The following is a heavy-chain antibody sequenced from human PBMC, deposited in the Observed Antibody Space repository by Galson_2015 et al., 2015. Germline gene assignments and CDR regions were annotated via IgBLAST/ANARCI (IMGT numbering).Heavy chain of an antibody. CDR3: ARGKDYGGNSDY. Sequence: SLRLSCAASGFTFSGFEVNWVRQAPGKGLEWVSYISTSGSTIYYADSVRGRFTMSRDNAKNSLYLQMNSLRAEDTAVYYCARGKDYGGNSDYWGPGTLVTVSS. D-gene: IGHD4-23*01. CDR1: GFTFSGFE. J-gene: IGHJ4*02. V-gene: IGHV3-48*03. CDR2: ISTSGSTI.